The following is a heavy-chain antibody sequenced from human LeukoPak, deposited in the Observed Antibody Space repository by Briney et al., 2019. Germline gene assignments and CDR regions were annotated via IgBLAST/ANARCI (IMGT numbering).Heavy chain of an antibody. V-gene: IGHV3-23*01. CDR1: GFSFWSYG. Sequence: PGGSLRLYCAASGFSFWSYGVSWVRQAPGKGLEWVSTTTDSGASTWYADSVKGRFTISRDNSKNTLQLQMNSLRAEDTAVYYCARRDVVVTGHYFDYWGQGILVTVSS. D-gene: IGHD2-21*02. CDR2: TTDSGAST. CDR3: ARRDVVVTGHYFDY. J-gene: IGHJ4*02.